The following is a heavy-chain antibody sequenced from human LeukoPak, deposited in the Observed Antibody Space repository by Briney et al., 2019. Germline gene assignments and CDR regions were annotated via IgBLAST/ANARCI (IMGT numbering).Heavy chain of an antibody. CDR2: ISSSSSYI. J-gene: IGHJ4*02. CDR3: ARDAYYDSSGYYDSNY. CDR1: GFTFSSYS. V-gene: IGHV3-21*01. Sequence: PGGSLRLSCAASGFTFSSYSMNWVRQAPGKGLEWVSSISSSSSYIYYADSVKGRFTISRDNAKNSLYLQMNSLRAEDTAVYYCARDAYYDSSGYYDSNYWGQGTLVTVSS. D-gene: IGHD3-22*01.